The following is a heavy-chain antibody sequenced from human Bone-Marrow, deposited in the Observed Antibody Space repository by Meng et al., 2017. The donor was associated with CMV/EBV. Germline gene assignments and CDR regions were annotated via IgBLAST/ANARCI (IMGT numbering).Heavy chain of an antibody. J-gene: IGHJ6*02. CDR3: ARTRIEVEPDGRKIKYYNYGMDV. Sequence: ASVKVSCKASGYTFTTYDINWVRQATGQGLEWMGWMNPNSGNTGYAQKFQGRVTLTRVSSISTAYMELCSLTSDDTAVYYCARTRIEVEPDGRKIKYYNYGMDVWGQGTTVTVSS. V-gene: IGHV1-8*01. CDR2: MNPNSGNT. D-gene: IGHD2-2*01. CDR1: GYTFTTYD.